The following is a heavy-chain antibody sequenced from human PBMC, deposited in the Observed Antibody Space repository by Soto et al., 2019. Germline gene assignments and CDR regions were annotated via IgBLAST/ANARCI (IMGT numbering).Heavy chain of an antibody. CDR3: AKGFIVVVTAIRPDDNFDV. D-gene: IGHD2-21*02. J-gene: IGHJ3*01. Sequence: SLRLSCAASGFTFSRHWMHWVRQTPGKGPVWVSRINDDGSSTNYADSVKGRFTTSRDTSKNTLYLQMNSLSAEDTAVYYCAKGFIVVVTAIRPDDNFDVWGQGTMVTVS. CDR1: GFTFSRHW. CDR2: INDDGSST. V-gene: IGHV3-74*01.